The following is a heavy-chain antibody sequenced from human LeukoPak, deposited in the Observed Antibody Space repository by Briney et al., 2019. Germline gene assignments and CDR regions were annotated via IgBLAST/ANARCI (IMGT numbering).Heavy chain of an antibody. V-gene: IGHV1-69*01. CDR3: ARDSVVVVVGYYYGMDV. Sequence: GGSLRLSCAASGFTFSSYAISWVRQAPGQGLEWMGGIIPIFGTANYAQKFQGRVTITADESTSTAYMELSSLRSEDTAVYYCARDSVVVVVGYYYGMDVWGQGTTVTVSS. D-gene: IGHD2-15*01. J-gene: IGHJ6*02. CDR1: GFTFSSYA. CDR2: IIPIFGTA.